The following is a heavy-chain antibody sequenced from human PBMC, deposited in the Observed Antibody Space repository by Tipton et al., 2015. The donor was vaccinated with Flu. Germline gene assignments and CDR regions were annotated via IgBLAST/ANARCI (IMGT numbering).Heavy chain of an antibody. J-gene: IGHJ4*02. V-gene: IGHV3-15*01. CDR2: IKSKAEGGAA. Sequence: AVSGFTFRNAWMSWVRQAPGKGLEWVGRIKSKAEGGAADYAAPVKGRFTISRDDSKNTLFLQMNSLKTEDTAVYYCVTDGYWGDYFAYWGQGALVTVSS. CDR3: VTDGYWGDYFAY. D-gene: IGHD5-18*01. CDR1: GFTFRNAW.